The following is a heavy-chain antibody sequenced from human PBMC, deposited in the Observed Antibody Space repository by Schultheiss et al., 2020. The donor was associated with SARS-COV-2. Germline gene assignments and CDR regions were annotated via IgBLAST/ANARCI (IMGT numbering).Heavy chain of an antibody. V-gene: IGHV4-34*01. D-gene: IGHD2-2*01. Sequence: SETLSLTCAVYGGSFSGYYWSWIRQPPGKGLEWIGEINHSGSTNYNPSLKSRVTISVDTSKNQFSLKLISVTAADTAVYYCARTPYFCNSTTCYSTHMDVWGKGTTVTVSS. J-gene: IGHJ6*03. CDR2: INHSGST. CDR3: ARTPYFCNSTTCYSTHMDV. CDR1: GGSFSGYY.